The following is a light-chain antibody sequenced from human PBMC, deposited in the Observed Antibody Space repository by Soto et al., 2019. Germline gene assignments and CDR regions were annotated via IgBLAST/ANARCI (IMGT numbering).Light chain of an antibody. CDR2: AAS. CDR1: QGIRND. CDR3: LQDYNSPRT. Sequence: IQMTQSPSTLSASFGDRVTIACGARQGIRNDLGWYQQKPGKAPKLLIYAASSLQSGVPSRFSGSGSGTDFTLTISSLPPEDFATYYCLQDYNSPRTFGQGTKVDIK. V-gene: IGKV1-6*01. J-gene: IGKJ1*01.